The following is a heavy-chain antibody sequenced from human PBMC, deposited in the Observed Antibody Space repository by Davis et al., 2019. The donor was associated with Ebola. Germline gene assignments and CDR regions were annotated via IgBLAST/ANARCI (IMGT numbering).Heavy chain of an antibody. V-gene: IGHV3-30-3*01. J-gene: IGHJ6*02. D-gene: IGHD2-15*01. Sequence: GESLKISCAASGFTFSSYAMHWVRQAPGKGLEWVAVISYDGSNKYYADSVKGRFTISRDNSKNTLYLQMNSLRAEDTAVYYCARDDPNCSGGSCYLGVYYYGMDVWGQGTTVTVSS. CDR3: ARDDPNCSGGSCYLGVYYYGMDV. CDR1: GFTFSSYA. CDR2: ISYDGSNK.